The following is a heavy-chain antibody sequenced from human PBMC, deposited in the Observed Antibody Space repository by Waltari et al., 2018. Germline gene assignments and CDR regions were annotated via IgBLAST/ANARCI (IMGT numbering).Heavy chain of an antibody. D-gene: IGHD6-13*01. CDR2: ISSSSSYI. V-gene: IGHV3-21*01. J-gene: IGHJ5*02. CDR3: ASTAAGILWFDP. CDR1: GFTFSSYS. Sequence: EVQLVESGGGLVKPGGSLRLSCAASGFTFSSYSMNWVRQAPGKGLEWVSAISSSSSYIYYADSVKGRFTISRDNAKNSLYLQMNSLRAEDTAVYYCASTAAGILWFDPWGQGTLVTVSS.